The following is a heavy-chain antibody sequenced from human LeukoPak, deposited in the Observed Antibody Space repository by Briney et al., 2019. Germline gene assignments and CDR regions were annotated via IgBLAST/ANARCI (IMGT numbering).Heavy chain of an antibody. D-gene: IGHD2-2*01. Sequence: SQTLSLTCTVSGGSVSSGGYYWNWIRQHPGKGLEWIGYIYNSGSTYYNPSLKSRVTISVDTSKNQFSLKLSSVTAADTAVYYCARVVVVVPAATNSWFDPWGQGTLATVSS. CDR2: IYNSGST. J-gene: IGHJ5*02. CDR3: ARVVVVVPAATNSWFDP. CDR1: GGSVSSGGYY. V-gene: IGHV4-31*03.